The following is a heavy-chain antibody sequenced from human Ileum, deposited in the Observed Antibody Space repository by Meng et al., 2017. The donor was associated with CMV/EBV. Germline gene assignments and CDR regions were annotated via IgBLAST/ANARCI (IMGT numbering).Heavy chain of an antibody. CDR3: ASGRDGYNLFWDY. J-gene: IGHJ4*02. Sequence: CKASGGTFRSYAISWVRQAPGQELEWMGGIIPILGIPNYAQKFQGRVTITADKSTSTAYMALSSLRSEDTAVYYCASGRDGYNLFWDYWGQGTLVTVSS. CDR2: IIPILGIP. D-gene: IGHD5-24*01. CDR1: GGTFRSYA. V-gene: IGHV1-69*10.